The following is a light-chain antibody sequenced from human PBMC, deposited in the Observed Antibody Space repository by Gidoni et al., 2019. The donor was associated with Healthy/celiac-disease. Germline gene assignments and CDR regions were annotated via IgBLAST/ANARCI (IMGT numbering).Light chain of an antibody. CDR1: QSISSW. V-gene: IGKV1-5*01. J-gene: IGKJ3*01. CDR2: DAS. Sequence: DIQMTQSPSTLSASVGDRVTITCRASQSISSWLAWYQQKPGKALKLLIYDASSLESGVPSRFSGSGSGKEFTLTISNLQPDNFATYYCQQYNSYSWVTFGPGTKVDIK. CDR3: QQYNSYSWVT.